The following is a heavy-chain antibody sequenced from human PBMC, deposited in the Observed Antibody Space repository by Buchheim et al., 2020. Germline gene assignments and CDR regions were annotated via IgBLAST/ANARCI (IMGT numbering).Heavy chain of an antibody. CDR1: GGSFSGYY. CDR3: ARGHFIGRWPYYFDY. J-gene: IGHJ4*02. D-gene: IGHD5-24*01. V-gene: IGHV4-34*01. CDR2: INHSGST. Sequence: QVQLQQWGAGLLKPSETLSLTCAVYGGSFSGYYWSWIRQPPGKGLEWIGEINHSGSTNYNPSLKSRVTISVDTSKNQFSLKLSSVTAADTAVYYCARGHFIGRWPYYFDYWGQGTL.